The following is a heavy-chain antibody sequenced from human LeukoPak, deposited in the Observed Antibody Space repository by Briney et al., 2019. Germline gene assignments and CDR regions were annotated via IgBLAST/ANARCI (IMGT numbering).Heavy chain of an antibody. J-gene: IGHJ6*03. Sequence: GGSLRLSCAASGFTFSSYGMHWVRQAPGKGLEWVAVIWYGGSNKYYADSVKGRFTISRDNSKNTLYLQMNSLRAEDTAVYYCARSGSNYYYYMDVWGKGTTVTVSS. CDR2: IWYGGSNK. V-gene: IGHV3-33*08. D-gene: IGHD3-10*01. CDR1: GFTFSSYG. CDR3: ARSGSNYYYYMDV.